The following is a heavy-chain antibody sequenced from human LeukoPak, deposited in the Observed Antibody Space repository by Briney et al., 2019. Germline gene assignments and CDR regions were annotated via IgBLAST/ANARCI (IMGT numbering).Heavy chain of an antibody. CDR2: IWYDGSNK. V-gene: IGHV3-33*01. D-gene: IGHD2-8*02. CDR3: ARFDTGLDY. CDR1: GFTFSSYG. J-gene: IGHJ4*02. Sequence: PGRSLRLSCAASGFTFSSYGMHWVRPAPGKGLEWVAVIWYDGSNKYYADSVKGRFTISRDNSKNTLYPQMNSLRAGDTAVYYCARFDTGLDYWGQGTLVTVSS.